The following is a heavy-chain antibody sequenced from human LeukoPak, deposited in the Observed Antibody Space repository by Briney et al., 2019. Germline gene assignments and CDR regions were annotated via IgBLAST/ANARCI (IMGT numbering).Heavy chain of an antibody. J-gene: IGHJ4*02. CDR1: GGTFSSYA. CDR2: IIPIFGTA. CDR3: ASTGLGGYDYRTPRLDY. V-gene: IGHV1-69*13. D-gene: IGHD5-12*01. Sequence: SVKVSCKASGGTFSSYAISWVRQAPGQGLEWMGGIIPIFGTANYAQKFQGRVTITADESTSTAYMELSSLRSEDTAVYYCASTGLGGYDYRTPRLDYWGQGTLVTVSS.